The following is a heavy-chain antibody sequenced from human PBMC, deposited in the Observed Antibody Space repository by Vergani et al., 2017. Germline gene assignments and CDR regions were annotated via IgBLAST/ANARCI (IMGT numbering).Heavy chain of an antibody. CDR2: ISGSGGST. J-gene: IGHJ4*02. CDR1: GFTFSSYA. CDR3: ARRDYYDSSGYSD. D-gene: IGHD3-22*01. Sequence: EVQLLESGGGLVQPGGSLRLSCAASGFTFSSYAMSWVRQAPGKGLEWVSAISGSGGSTYYADSVKGRFTISRDNSKNTLYLQMNSLRAEDTAVYYCARRDYYDSSGYSDWGREPWSPSPQ. V-gene: IGHV3-23*01.